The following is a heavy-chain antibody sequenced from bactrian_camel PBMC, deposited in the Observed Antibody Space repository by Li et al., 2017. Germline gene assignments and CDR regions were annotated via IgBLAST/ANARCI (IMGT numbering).Heavy chain of an antibody. Sequence: HVQLVESGGGAAMPGGSLRLSCTISGDADSTYCMAWFRQAPGKEREGVAAIYTGGIRTYYADSVKGRFTISLDKAKNTLYLHMNSLKPDDTAMYVCAVADSAGDCYSASEYNYWGQGTQVTVS. V-gene: IGHV3S1*01. D-gene: IGHD2*01. J-gene: IGHJ4*01. CDR2: IYTGGIRT. CDR3: AVADSAGDCYSASEYNY. CDR1: GDADSTYC.